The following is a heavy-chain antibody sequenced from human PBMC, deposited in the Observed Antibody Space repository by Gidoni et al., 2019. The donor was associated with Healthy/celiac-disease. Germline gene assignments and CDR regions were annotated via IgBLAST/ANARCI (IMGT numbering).Heavy chain of an antibody. CDR2: IYYSGST. J-gene: IGHJ5*02. D-gene: IGHD6-6*01. V-gene: IGHV4-31*03. Sequence: QVQLQESGPGLVKPSQTLSLTCTVSGGSISSGGYYWSWIRQHPGKGLEWSGYIYYSGSTYYNPSLKSRVTISVDTSKNQFSLKLSSVTAADTAVYYCAGRHYAINLQQLVRGWFDPWGQGTLVTVSS. CDR3: AGRHYAINLQQLVRGWFDP. CDR1: GGSISSGGYY.